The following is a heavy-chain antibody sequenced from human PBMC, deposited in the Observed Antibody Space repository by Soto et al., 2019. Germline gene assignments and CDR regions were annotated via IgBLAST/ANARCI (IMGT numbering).Heavy chain of an antibody. CDR3: AGDDWGPAHI. J-gene: IGHJ4*02. CDR2: ISRSSVT. CDR1: GFTFSSYS. V-gene: IGHV3-48*01. D-gene: IGHD2-2*01. Sequence: GRSLRLSCAASGFTFSSYSMNWVRQAPGTGLEWVAYISRSSVTHYADSVKGRFTISRDNVKNSLYLQMNSLRVEDTGVYYCAGDDWGPAHIRGQGT.